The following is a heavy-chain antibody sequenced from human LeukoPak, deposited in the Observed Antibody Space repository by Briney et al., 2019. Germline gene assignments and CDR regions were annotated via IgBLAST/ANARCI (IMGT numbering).Heavy chain of an antibody. CDR3: AKSRIVGARGSFDY. D-gene: IGHD1-26*01. CDR2: ISGSGGST. CDR1: GFTFSDYG. Sequence: GGSLRLSCAASGFTFSDYGMSWVRQAPGKGLEWVSAISGSGGSTKYADSVKGRFTISRDNSKNTLYLQMNSLRAEDTAVYYCAKSRIVGARGSFDYWGQGTLVTVSS. J-gene: IGHJ4*02. V-gene: IGHV3-23*01.